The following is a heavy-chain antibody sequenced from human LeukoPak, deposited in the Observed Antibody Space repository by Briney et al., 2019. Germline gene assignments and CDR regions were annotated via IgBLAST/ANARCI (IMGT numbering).Heavy chain of an antibody. V-gene: IGHV1-24*01. J-gene: IGHJ4*02. D-gene: IGHD3-10*01. Sequence: GASVKVSCKVSGYTLTELSMHWVRQAPGKGLEWMGGFDPEDGETIYAQKFQGRVTMTEDTSTDTAYMELSSLRSEDTAVYYCAAGVTYGHLLDYWGQGTLVTVSS. CDR3: AAGVTYGHLLDY. CDR1: GYTLTELS. CDR2: FDPEDGET.